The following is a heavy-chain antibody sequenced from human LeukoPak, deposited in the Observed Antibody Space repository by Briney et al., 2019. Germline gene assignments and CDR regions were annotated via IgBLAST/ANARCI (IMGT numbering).Heavy chain of an antibody. Sequence: PGGSLRLSCAAPGFTLTSYSINWDRQAPGKELEWVSYIRSRPSTIYYADSVKGRFTISRDDAKNSLYLQMNSLRAEDTAIYYSVRDHHSGFDSWGQGSQVTVSS. J-gene: IGHJ4*02. CDR2: IRSRPSTI. CDR1: GFTLTSYS. V-gene: IGHV3-48*01. D-gene: IGHD3-10*01. CDR3: VRDHHSGFDS.